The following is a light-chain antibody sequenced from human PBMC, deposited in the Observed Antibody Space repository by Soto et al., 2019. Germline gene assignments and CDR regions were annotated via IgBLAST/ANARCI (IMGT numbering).Light chain of an antibody. Sequence: DIQMTQSPSSLSASVGDRVTITCRASQSISSYLNWYQQKPGKAPKLLIYAASSLQSGVPSRFRGSGSGTDFTLSISSLQPEDFATYYCQQSYSTTPIAVGQGTRLEIK. V-gene: IGKV1-39*01. CDR3: QQSYSTTPIA. CDR2: AAS. J-gene: IGKJ5*01. CDR1: QSISSY.